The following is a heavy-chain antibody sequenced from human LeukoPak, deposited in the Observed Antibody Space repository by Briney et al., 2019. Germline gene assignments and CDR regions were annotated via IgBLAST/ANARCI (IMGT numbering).Heavy chain of an antibody. D-gene: IGHD1-26*01. J-gene: IGHJ3*02. CDR3: ARQRGSFDAFDI. CDR2: IYYSGST. V-gene: IGHV4-59*08. Sequence: KPSETLSLTCTVPGGPISSYYWSWIRQPPGKGLEGIGYIYYSGSTNYNPSLKSRVTISVDTSKNQFSLKLSSVTAADTAVYYGARQRGSFDAFDIWGQGTMVTVSS. CDR1: GGPISSYY.